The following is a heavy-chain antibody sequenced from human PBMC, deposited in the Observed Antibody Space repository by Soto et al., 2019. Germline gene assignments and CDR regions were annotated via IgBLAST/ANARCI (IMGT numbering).Heavy chain of an antibody. CDR2: ISSSGSSI. CDR1: GFSFSTFS. D-gene: IGHD2-15*01. V-gene: IGHV3-48*02. Sequence: LRLSCSASGFSFSTFSMNLVRQAPGKGLEWVSYISSSGSSINYAGSVEGRFTISRDNDKSSLYLHMSSLREEDTAVYYCATYCSGGSCSWVVWGQGTTVTVSS. J-gene: IGHJ6*02. CDR3: ATYCSGGSCSWVV.